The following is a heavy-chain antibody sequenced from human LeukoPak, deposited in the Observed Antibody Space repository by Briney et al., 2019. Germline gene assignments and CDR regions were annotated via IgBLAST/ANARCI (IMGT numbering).Heavy chain of an antibody. J-gene: IGHJ3*02. CDR2: IIPIFGTA. CDR3: ARASQGYDILTGYYPLDAFDI. CDR1: GYTFSSYA. D-gene: IGHD3-9*01. Sequence: ASVKVSCKASGYTFSSYAISWVRQAPGQGLEWMGGIIPIFGTANYAQKFQGRVTITADESTSTAYMELSSLRSEDTAVYYCARASQGYDILTGYYPLDAFDIWGQGTMVTVSS. V-gene: IGHV1-69*13.